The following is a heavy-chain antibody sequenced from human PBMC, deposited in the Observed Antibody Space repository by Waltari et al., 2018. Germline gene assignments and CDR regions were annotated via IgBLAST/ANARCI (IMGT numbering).Heavy chain of an antibody. CDR2: IYSGGST. CDR3: AREFRGTAAAGYFDY. V-gene: IGHV3-53*01. Sequence: EVQLVESGGGLIQPGGSLRLPCAASGFTVSSHYMSWVPMAPGKGLEWVSVIYSGGSTYYADSVKGRFTISRDNSKNTLYLQMNSLRAEDTAVYYCAREFRGTAAAGYFDYWGQGTLVTVSS. CDR1: GFTVSSHY. D-gene: IGHD6-13*01. J-gene: IGHJ4*02.